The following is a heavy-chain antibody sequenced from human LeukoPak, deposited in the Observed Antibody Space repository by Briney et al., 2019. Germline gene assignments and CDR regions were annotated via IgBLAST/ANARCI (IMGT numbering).Heavy chain of an antibody. V-gene: IGHV4-59*12. J-gene: IGHJ4*02. CDR1: GGSISSYY. CDR2: IYYSGST. Sequence: SETLSLTCTVSGGSISSYYWNWIRQPPGKGLEWIGYIYYSGSTNYNPSLKSRVTISVDTSKNQFSLKLSSVTAADTAVYYCASRTYYYDSSGYYSWGQGTLVTVSS. CDR3: ASRTYYYDSSGYYS. D-gene: IGHD3-22*01.